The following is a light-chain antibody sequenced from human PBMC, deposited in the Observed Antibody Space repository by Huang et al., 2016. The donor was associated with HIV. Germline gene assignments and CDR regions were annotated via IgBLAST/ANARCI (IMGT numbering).Light chain of an antibody. CDR2: DAS. CDR1: QSISR. CDR3: QQYDDWPPWT. J-gene: IGKJ1*01. V-gene: IGKV3-15*01. Sequence: EIVMTQSPPTLSVSPGERATLSCRASQSISRLAWYQQTPGQAPRLLIYDASSRATGIPPRFSGAGSGTDFTLTISSLQSEDFALYYCQQYDDWPPWTFGQGTKVEMK.